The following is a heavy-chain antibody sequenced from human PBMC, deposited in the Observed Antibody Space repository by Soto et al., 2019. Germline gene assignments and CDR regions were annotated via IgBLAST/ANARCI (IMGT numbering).Heavy chain of an antibody. CDR2: ISAYNGNT. Sequence: ASVKVSCKASGYTFTSYGISWVRQAPGQGLEWMGWISAYNGNTDYAQKLQGRVTMTTDTSTSTAYMELRSLRSDDTAVYYCASYHLNSYYYGMDVWGQGTTVTVS. J-gene: IGHJ6*02. CDR3: ASYHLNSYYYGMDV. V-gene: IGHV1-18*01. CDR1: GYTFTSYG.